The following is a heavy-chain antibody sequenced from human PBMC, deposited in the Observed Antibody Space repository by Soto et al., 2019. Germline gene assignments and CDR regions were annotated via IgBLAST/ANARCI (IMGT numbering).Heavy chain of an antibody. CDR2: IDWDDDK. V-gene: IGHV2-70*01. D-gene: IGHD5-12*01. CDR3: ERIYSGYAGSPAYFDY. CDR1: GFSLSTRGMC. J-gene: IGHJ4*02. Sequence: ESGPTLVNPTQTLTLTCTFSGFSLSTRGMCVSWIRQPPGKALEWLALIDWDDDKYYSTSLKTRLTISKDTSKNQVVLTMTNMDPVDTATYYCERIYSGYAGSPAYFDYWGQGTLVTVSS.